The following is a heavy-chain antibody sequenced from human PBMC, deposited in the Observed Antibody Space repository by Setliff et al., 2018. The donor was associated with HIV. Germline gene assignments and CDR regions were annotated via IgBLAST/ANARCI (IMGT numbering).Heavy chain of an antibody. CDR3: VRYDVYEYGYQVFDI. D-gene: IGHD5-12*01. V-gene: IGHV5-51*01. Sequence: PGASLKISCVGSEYAFSNYWIGWVRQMPGKGLEWMGIIYPRDSKIRYSPSFQGQITFSVDKSLNTAYLQWSSLKVSDSAIYYCVRYDVYEYGYQVFDIWGQGTTVTVSS. CDR1: EYAFSNYW. J-gene: IGHJ3*02. CDR2: IYPRDSKI.